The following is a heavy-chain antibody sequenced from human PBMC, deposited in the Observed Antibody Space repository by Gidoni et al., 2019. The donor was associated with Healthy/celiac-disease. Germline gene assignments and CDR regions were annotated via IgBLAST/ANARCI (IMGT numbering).Heavy chain of an antibody. J-gene: IGHJ6*02. CDR3: ARDPYYYDSSGYPYYYGMDV. CDR1: GGSVSSGSYY. V-gene: IGHV4-61*01. Sequence: QVQLQESGPGLVKPSETLSLTCTVSGGSVSSGSYYWSWIRQPPGKGLEWIGYIYYSGSTNYTPSLKSRVTISVDTSKNQFSLKLSSVTAADTAVYYCARDPYYYDSSGYPYYYGMDVWGQGTTVIVSS. CDR2: IYYSGST. D-gene: IGHD3-22*01.